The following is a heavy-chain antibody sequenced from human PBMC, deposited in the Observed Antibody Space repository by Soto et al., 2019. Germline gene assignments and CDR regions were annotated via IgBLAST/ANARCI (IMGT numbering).Heavy chain of an antibody. D-gene: IGHD3-3*01. V-gene: IGHV4-59*01. CDR1: GGSISSYY. J-gene: IGHJ6*02. CDR3: ARVLFLGPYYYYYGMDV. CDR2: IYYSGST. Sequence: SETLSLTCTVSGGSISSYYWSWIRQPPGKGLEWIGYIYYSGSTNYNPSLKSRVTISVDTSKNQFSLKLSSVTAADTAVYYCARVLFLGPYYYYYGMDVWGQGTTVTVSS.